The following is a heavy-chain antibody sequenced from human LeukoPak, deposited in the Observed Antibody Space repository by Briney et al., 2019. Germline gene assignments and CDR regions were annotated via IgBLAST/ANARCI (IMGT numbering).Heavy chain of an antibody. CDR3: ARDQMPNSAYDRFDY. Sequence: SVKASCKASGGTFSSYAISWVRQAPGQGLEWMGGIIPIFGTANYAQKFQGRVTITADESTSTAYMELSSLRSEDTAIYYCARDQMPNSAYDRFDYWGQGTLVTVSS. J-gene: IGHJ4*02. CDR1: GGTFSSYA. CDR2: IIPIFGTA. D-gene: IGHD5-12*01. V-gene: IGHV1-69*13.